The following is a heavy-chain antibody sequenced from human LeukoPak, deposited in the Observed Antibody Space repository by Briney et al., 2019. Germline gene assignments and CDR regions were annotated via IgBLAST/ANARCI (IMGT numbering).Heavy chain of an antibody. CDR1: GGSFSGYY. CDR2: INHSGST. V-gene: IGHV4-34*01. D-gene: IGHD2-15*01. Sequence: SSETLSLTCAVYGGSFSGYYLSWIRQPPGKGLEWIGEINHSGSTNYNPSLKSRVTISVDTSKNQFSLKLSSVTAADTAVYYCARVGGRAFDIWGQGTMVTVSS. J-gene: IGHJ3*02. CDR3: ARVGGRAFDI.